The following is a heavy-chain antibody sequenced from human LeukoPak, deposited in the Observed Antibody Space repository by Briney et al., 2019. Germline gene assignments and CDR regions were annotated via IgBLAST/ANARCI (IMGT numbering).Heavy chain of an antibody. J-gene: IGHJ4*02. Sequence: SETLSLTCTVSGGSISSYYWSWIRQPPGKGLEWIGYISYSGSTNYNPSLKSRVTISVDTSKNQFSLKLTSVTAADTAVYYCARHKQQLVPFDYWGQGTLVTVSS. CDR3: ARHKQQLVPFDY. D-gene: IGHD6-13*01. V-gene: IGHV4-59*08. CDR1: GGSISSYY. CDR2: ISYSGST.